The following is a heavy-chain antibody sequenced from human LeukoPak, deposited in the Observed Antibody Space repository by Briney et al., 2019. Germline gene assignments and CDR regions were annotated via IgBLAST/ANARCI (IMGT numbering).Heavy chain of an antibody. CDR1: GFTFSSYA. V-gene: IGHV3-30-3*01. Sequence: GRSLRLSCAASGFTFSSYAMPWVRRAPGKGLEWVAVISYDGSNKYYADSVKGRFTISRDNSKNTLYLQMNSLRAEDTAVYYCAREAYSSSSAIDYWGQGTLVTVSS. J-gene: IGHJ4*02. D-gene: IGHD6-6*01. CDR3: AREAYSSSSAIDY. CDR2: ISYDGSNK.